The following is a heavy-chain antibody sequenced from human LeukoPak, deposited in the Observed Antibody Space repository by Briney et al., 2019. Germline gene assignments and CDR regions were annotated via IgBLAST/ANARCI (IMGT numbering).Heavy chain of an antibody. CDR3: ARGIYDASGYYLPD. J-gene: IGHJ4*02. V-gene: IGHV3-7*01. D-gene: IGHD3-22*01. CDR1: GFAFSSYG. CDR2: INQDGRGQ. Sequence: GGSLRLSCAASGFAFSSYGMHWVRQAPGKGLEWVANINQDGRGQYYADSVRGRFTISRDNTKNSLYLQVSSLRAEDTAIYYCARGIYDASGYYLPDWGQGTLVTVSS.